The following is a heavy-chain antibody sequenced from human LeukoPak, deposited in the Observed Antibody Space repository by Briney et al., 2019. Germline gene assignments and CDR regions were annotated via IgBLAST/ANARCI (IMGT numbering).Heavy chain of an antibody. D-gene: IGHD6-13*01. CDR1: GFNFGDYG. CDR2: IDGSGGTI. CDR3: VRDLQRHYLGVAVAGRRRWFDP. V-gene: IGHV3-20*04. Sequence: GGSLSLSCAASGFNFGDYGMSWVRQVPGKGLEWVSAIDGSGGTIGYGDSVRGRFTTSRDNAKNTLYLQMNSLRAEDTAIYYCVRDLQRHYLGVAVAGRRRWFDPWGQGTLVTVSS. J-gene: IGHJ5*02.